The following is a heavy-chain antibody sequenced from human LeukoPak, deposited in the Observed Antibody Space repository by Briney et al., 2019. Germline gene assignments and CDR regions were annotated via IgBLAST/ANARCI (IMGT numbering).Heavy chain of an antibody. CDR2: ISSSSSYI. Sequence: GGSLRLSCAASGFTFSSYSMNWVRQAPGKGLEWVSSISSSSSYIYYADSVKGRFTISRDNAKNTLYLQMNSLRAEDTAVYYCARDMAAAGINYYYYMDVWGKGTTVTISS. CDR1: GFTFSSYS. J-gene: IGHJ6*03. V-gene: IGHV3-21*01. D-gene: IGHD6-13*01. CDR3: ARDMAAAGINYYYYMDV.